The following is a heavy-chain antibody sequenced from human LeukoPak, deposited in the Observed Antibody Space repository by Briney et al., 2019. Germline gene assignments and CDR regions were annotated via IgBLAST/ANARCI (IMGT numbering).Heavy chain of an antibody. D-gene: IGHD3-22*01. CDR1: GDSINSLDL. CDR3: AGLVGRYSSGLYYYYFDY. V-gene: IGHV4-4*02. J-gene: IGHJ4*02. CDR2: MYLSGTT. Sequence: SETLSLTCTVSGDSINSLDLRSWVRQPPGKGLEWIGEMYLSGTTHSNPSVKSRVTISIDKSKNQFFLNLSSATAADTAVYYCAGLVGRYSSGLYYYYFDYWGQGTLVTVSS.